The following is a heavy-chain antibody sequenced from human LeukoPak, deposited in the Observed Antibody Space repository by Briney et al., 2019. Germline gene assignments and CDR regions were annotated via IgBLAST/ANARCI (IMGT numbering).Heavy chain of an antibody. CDR3: ASRPQYYDFWSGYSRWFDP. Sequence: SSETLSLTCTVSGGSISSSSYYWSWIRQPPGKGLEWIGEINHSGSTNYNPSLKSRVTISVDTSKNQFSLKLSSVTAADTAVYYCASRPQYYDFWSGYSRWFDPWGQGTLVTVSS. V-gene: IGHV4-39*07. CDR1: GGSISSSSYY. J-gene: IGHJ5*02. D-gene: IGHD3-3*01. CDR2: INHSGST.